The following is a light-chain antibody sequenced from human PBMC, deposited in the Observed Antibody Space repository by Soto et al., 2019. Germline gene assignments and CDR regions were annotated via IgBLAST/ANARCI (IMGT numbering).Light chain of an antibody. CDR2: KAS. CDR1: QSISSW. J-gene: IGKJ4*01. CDR3: LQYNTYLT. Sequence: DIQMTQSPSTLSASVGDRVTITCRASQSISSWLAWYQQKPGKAPKLLINKASSLQSGVPSRFSGSGSGTEFTLTISSLQPDDFATYYCLQYNTYLTFGVGTKVDIK. V-gene: IGKV1-5*03.